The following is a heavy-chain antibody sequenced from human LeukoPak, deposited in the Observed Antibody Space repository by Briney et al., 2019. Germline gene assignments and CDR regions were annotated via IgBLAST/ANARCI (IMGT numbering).Heavy chain of an antibody. J-gene: IGHJ3*02. Sequence: ASVKVSCKASGYTFTSYDINWVRQAPGQGLEWMGWISAYNGNTNYAQKLQGRVTMTTDTSTSTAYMELRSLRSDDTAVYYCARDATYDSSGYRAYDIWGQGTMVTVSS. CDR2: ISAYNGNT. CDR3: ARDATYDSSGYRAYDI. CDR1: GYTFTSYD. V-gene: IGHV1-18*01. D-gene: IGHD3-22*01.